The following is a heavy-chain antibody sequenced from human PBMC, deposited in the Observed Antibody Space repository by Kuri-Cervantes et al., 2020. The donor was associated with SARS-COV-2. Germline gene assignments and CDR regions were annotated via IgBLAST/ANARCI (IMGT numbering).Heavy chain of an antibody. CDR1: GYTFTGYY. CDR3: ARDGSPYLLNPNDAFDI. V-gene: IGHV1-46*01. Sequence: ASVKVSCKASGYTFTGYYMHWVRQAPGQGLEWMGIINPSGGSTSYAQKFQGRVTMTRDTSTSTVYMELSSLRSEDTAVYYCARDGSPYLLNPNDAFDIWGQGTMVTVSS. CDR2: INPSGGST. J-gene: IGHJ3*02.